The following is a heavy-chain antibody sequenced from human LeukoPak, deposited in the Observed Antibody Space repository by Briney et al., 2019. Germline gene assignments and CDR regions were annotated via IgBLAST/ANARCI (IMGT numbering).Heavy chain of an antibody. J-gene: IGHJ4*02. V-gene: IGHV1-18*01. Sequence: ASVKVSCKASGYTFTSYGISWVRQAPGQGLEWMGWISAYNGNTNYAQKLQGRVTMTTDTSTSTAYMELRSLRSDDTAVYYCAVFPVVAILTSGFDYWGQGTLVTVSS. CDR2: ISAYNGNT. D-gene: IGHD2-15*01. CDR3: AVFPVVAILTSGFDY. CDR1: GYTFTSYG.